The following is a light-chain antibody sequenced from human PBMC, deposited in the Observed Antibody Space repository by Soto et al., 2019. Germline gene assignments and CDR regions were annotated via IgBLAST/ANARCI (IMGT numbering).Light chain of an antibody. CDR3: QQYNSYSPWT. Sequence: DIQMTQSPSTLSASVGDRVTITCRASQSISSWLAWYQQKSGKAPKLLIHKASSLEVGVPSRFSGSGSGTEFTLTISSLQPDDFATYYCQQYNSYSPWTFGQGTKVEIK. CDR1: QSISSW. V-gene: IGKV1-5*03. CDR2: KAS. J-gene: IGKJ1*01.